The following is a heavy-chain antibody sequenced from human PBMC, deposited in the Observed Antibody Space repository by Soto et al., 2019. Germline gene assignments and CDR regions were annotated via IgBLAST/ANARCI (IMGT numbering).Heavy chain of an antibody. D-gene: IGHD6-19*01. Sequence: GGSLRLSCAASGFTFSSYGMHWVRQAPGKGLEWVAVIWYDGSNKYYADSGKGRFTISRDNSKNTLYLQMNSLRAEDTAVYYCARRQWLENYYYYGMDVWGQGTTVTVSS. J-gene: IGHJ6*02. CDR3: ARRQWLENYYYYGMDV. CDR2: IWYDGSNK. V-gene: IGHV3-33*01. CDR1: GFTFSSYG.